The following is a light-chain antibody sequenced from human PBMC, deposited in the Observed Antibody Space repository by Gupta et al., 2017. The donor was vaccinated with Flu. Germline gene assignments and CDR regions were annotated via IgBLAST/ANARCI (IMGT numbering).Light chain of an antibody. J-gene: IGLJ3*02. CDR3: VVYLGSGVWV. V-gene: IGLV8-61*01. Sequence: QTVVNQEPSFSVSPGGTVTLTCGLNSGSVSTSHHPSWYRQTPGQAPRTLIYGTRIRSSGVPDRFSGSILGNKAALTITGAQADDECDYYCVVYLGSGVWVFGGGTKLTVL. CDR1: SGSVSTSHH. CDR2: GTR.